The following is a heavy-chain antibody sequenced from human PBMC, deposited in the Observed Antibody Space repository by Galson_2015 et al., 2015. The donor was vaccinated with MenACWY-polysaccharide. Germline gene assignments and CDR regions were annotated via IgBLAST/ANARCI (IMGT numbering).Heavy chain of an antibody. Sequence: SLRLSCAASGFTFDDYAMHWVRHAPGKGLEWVSLISGDGGSTYYADSVKGRFTISRDNSKNSLYLQMNSLRTEDTALYYCAKDSAYYYDSSGYPNWFDPWGQGTLSPSPQ. V-gene: IGHV3-43*02. J-gene: IGHJ5*02. D-gene: IGHD3-22*01. CDR3: AKDSAYYYDSSGYPNWFDP. CDR1: GFTFDDYA. CDR2: ISGDGGST.